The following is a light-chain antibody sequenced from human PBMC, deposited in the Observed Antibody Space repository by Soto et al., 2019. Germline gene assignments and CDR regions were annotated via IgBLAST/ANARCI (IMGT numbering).Light chain of an antibody. V-gene: IGKV1-33*01. Sequence: DIQMTQSPSSLSASVGDRVTITCQASQDITIYLNWYQQRPGKAPKLLIYDASNLETGVPSRFSGSGSGRNFYLTISGLLPEDIATYYCQQYDSLPPFTFGPGTKVDFK. CDR3: QQYDSLPPFT. CDR1: QDITIY. CDR2: DAS. J-gene: IGKJ3*01.